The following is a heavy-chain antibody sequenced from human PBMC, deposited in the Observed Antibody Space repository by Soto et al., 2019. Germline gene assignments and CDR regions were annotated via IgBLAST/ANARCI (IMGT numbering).Heavy chain of an antibody. CDR2: IYYSGST. CDR3: ERRLDP. Sequence: LETLALTCTVSGGSVSRGSYSWSWIRQPPGKGLEWIGYIYYSGSTNYNPSLKSRVTISVDTSKNQFSLKLTSVTAADTAVYYCERRLDPWGQGTLVTVSS. CDR1: GGSVSRGSYS. V-gene: IGHV4-61*01. J-gene: IGHJ5*02.